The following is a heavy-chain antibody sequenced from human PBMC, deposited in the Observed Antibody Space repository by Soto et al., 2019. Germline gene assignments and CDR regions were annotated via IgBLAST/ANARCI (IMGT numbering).Heavy chain of an antibody. V-gene: IGHV3-9*01. D-gene: IGHD3-16*02. J-gene: IGHJ4*02. CDR2: ISWNSGSI. Sequence: EVQLVESGGGLVQPGRSLRLSCAASGFTFDDYAMHWVRQAPGKGLEWVSGISWNSGSIGYADSVKGRFTISRDNAKNSLYLQMNSLRAEDTALYYCAKDMGGEYYDYIWGSYRRRGFDYWGQGTLVTVSS. CDR3: AKDMGGEYYDYIWGSYRRRGFDY. CDR1: GFTFDDYA.